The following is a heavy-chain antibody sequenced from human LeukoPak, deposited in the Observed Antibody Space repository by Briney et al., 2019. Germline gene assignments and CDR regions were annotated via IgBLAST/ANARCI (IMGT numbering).Heavy chain of an antibody. CDR1: GYTFINYG. Sequence: ASVKVSCKASGYTFINYGISWVRQAPGQGLEWMGWISAYNGNTNYAQKLQGRVTMTTDTSTSTAHMELRSLRSDDTAVYYCARGGVMAAAVKGDAFDIWGQGTMVTVSS. CDR3: ARGGVMAAAVKGDAFDI. J-gene: IGHJ3*02. V-gene: IGHV1-18*04. D-gene: IGHD6-13*01. CDR2: ISAYNGNT.